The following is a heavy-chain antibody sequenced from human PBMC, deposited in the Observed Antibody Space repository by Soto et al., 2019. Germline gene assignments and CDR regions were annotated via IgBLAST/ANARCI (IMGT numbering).Heavy chain of an antibody. CDR3: ARVYCSGGSCYSIDY. CDR2: INPSGST. Sequence: ASVKDSCKASRYTFTRSGISWVRQAPGQGLEWMGIINPSGSTSYAQKFQGRVTMTRDTSTSTVYMELSSLRSEDTAVYYCARVYCSGGSCYSIDYWGQGTLVTVSS. D-gene: IGHD2-15*01. V-gene: IGHV1-46*03. J-gene: IGHJ4*02. CDR1: RYTFTRSG.